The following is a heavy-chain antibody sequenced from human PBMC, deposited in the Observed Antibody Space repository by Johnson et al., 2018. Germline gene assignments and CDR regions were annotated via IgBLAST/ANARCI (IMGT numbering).Heavy chain of an antibody. J-gene: IGHJ3*02. D-gene: IGHD1-14*01. V-gene: IGHV5-51*03. CDR1: ADTFTSDW. Sequence: EVQLVESGAEVKKPGESFKISCKGSADTFTSDWIGWVRQKPGEGLEWMGIIYHGDSATRSNPSFEGQVTISADKSITTAYLQWGSLKASDTAMYYCVTRRAVFEPFDTWGQGTMVTVSS. CDR2: IYHGDSAT. CDR3: VTRRAVFEPFDT.